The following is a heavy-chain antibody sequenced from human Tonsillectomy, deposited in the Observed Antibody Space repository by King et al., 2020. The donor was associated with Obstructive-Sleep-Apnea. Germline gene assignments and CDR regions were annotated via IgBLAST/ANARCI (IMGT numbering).Heavy chain of an antibody. D-gene: IGHD3-10*01. CDR3: AKDRSANLWFGEFD. V-gene: IGHV3-9*01. CDR2: ISWNSGNR. Sequence: VQLVESGGGLVQPGRSLRLSCAASGFTFDDYAMHWVRQAPGKGLEWVSGISWNSGNRGYADSVKGRFTISRDNAKNSLYLEMNSLRVEDTAFYYCAKDRSANLWFGEFDWGQGTLVTVSS. J-gene: IGHJ4*02. CDR1: GFTFDDYA.